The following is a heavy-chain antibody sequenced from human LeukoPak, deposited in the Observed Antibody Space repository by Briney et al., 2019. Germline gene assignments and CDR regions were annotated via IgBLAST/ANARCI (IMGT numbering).Heavy chain of an antibody. CDR2: IYYSGNT. Sequence: SETLSLTCTVSGGSISGDHWNWIRQPPGKGLEWMGNIYYSGNTNYNPSLKSRVTISVDTSKNQFSLKLSSVTAADTAVYYCARRNDFDIWGQGTMVTVSS. CDR1: GGSISGDH. V-gene: IGHV4-59*08. J-gene: IGHJ3*02. CDR3: ARRNDFDI.